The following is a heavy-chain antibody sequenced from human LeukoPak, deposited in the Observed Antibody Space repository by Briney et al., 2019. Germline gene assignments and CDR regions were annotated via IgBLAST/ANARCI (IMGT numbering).Heavy chain of an antibody. CDR3: ARSVTGYYPYYFDY. Sequence: SETLSLTCTVSGGSVSSGSYYWTWIRQPPGKGLEWIGYIYYSGSSNYNPSLKSRVTISVDTSKNQFSLKLSSVTAADTAVYYCARSVTGYYPYYFDYWGQGTLVTVSS. CDR2: IYYSGSS. J-gene: IGHJ4*02. D-gene: IGHD3-9*01. V-gene: IGHV4-61*01. CDR1: GGSVSSGSYY.